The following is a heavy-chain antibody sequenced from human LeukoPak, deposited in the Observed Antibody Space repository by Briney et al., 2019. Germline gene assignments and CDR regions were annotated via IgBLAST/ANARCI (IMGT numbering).Heavy chain of an antibody. CDR2: ISGSGGST. V-gene: IGHV3-23*01. CDR3: AKEGYSYGLRYWFFDL. J-gene: IGHJ2*01. Sequence: GGSLRLSCAASGFTFGSYAMSWVRQAPGKGLEWVSAISGSGGSTYYADSVKGRFTISRDNSKNTLYLLLNSLTAEDTAVYYCAKEGYSYGLRYWFFDLWGRGTLVTVSS. CDR1: GFTFGSYA. D-gene: IGHD5-18*01.